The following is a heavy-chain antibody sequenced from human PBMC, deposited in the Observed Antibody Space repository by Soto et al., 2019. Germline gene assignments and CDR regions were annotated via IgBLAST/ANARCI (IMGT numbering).Heavy chain of an antibody. CDR1: RFSFSSYE. D-gene: IGHD2-8*01. CDR3: ARGGGYCTPTSCAIDS. Sequence: XASLQLSCVASRFSFSSYEMSWVRQASGKGLEWVSRVSLTGDRTNYAGSVKGRFTVSRDNFKNTLYLEMDSLRPEDTAIYYCARGGGYCTPTSCAIDSWGRGTPVTVSS. V-gene: IGHV3-23*01. CDR2: VSLTGDRT. J-gene: IGHJ4*02.